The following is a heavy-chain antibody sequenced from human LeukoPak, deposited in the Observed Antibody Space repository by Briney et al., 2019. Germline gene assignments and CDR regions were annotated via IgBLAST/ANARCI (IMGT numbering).Heavy chain of an antibody. CDR3: AKEGASYGDSPMDY. Sequence: GGSLRLSCVASGFSFSDYGMHGVREAPGQGLEWVAVFSYNGINKYYADSVKGRFTISRDNSKNTVYLQTNSLRAEDTAVYYCAKEGASYGDSPMDYWGQGTLVTVSS. CDR2: FSYNGINK. D-gene: IGHD4-17*01. J-gene: IGHJ4*02. V-gene: IGHV3-30*18. CDR1: GFSFSDYG.